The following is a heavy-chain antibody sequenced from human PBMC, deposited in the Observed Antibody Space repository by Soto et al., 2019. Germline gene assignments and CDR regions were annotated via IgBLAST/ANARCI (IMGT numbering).Heavy chain of an antibody. CDR3: ARGGIAAAGTIFGDAFDI. CDR2: IYYSGST. Sequence: SETLSLTCTVSGGSISSYYWSWIRQPPGKGLEWVGYIYYSGSTNYNPSLKSRVTISVDTSKNQFSLKLSSVTAADTAVYYCARGGIAAAGTIFGDAFDIWGQGTMVTVSS. V-gene: IGHV4-59*01. D-gene: IGHD6-13*01. J-gene: IGHJ3*02. CDR1: GGSISSYY.